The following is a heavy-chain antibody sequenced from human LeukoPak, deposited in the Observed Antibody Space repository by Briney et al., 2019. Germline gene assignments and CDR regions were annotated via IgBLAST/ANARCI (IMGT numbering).Heavy chain of an antibody. J-gene: IGHJ4*02. D-gene: IGHD2-8*01. CDR1: GYCFASYW. CDR2: IYPGDSGT. CDR3: ALYCTNGVCSTEDDY. Sequence: GESLQISCKGSGYCFASYWIGWVRQLPGKGLEWMGFIYPGDSGTRYSPSSQGDVTMIAKNSSSTAFLLWISLMTSDTAMYYCALYCTNGVCSTEDDYWGQGTLVTVSS. V-gene: IGHV5-51*01.